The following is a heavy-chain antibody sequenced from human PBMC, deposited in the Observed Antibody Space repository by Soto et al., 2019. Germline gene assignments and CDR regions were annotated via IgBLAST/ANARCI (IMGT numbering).Heavy chain of an antibody. CDR1: GYTFTSYY. D-gene: IGHD6-13*01. J-gene: IGHJ1*01. Sequence: ASVKVSCKASGYTFTSYYMHWVRQAPGQGLEWMGIINPSGGSTSYAQKFQGRVTMTRDTSTSTVYMELSSLRSEDTAVYYCARDPSSYSSSWCGYFQHWGQGTLVTVSS. V-gene: IGHV1-46*01. CDR3: ARDPSSYSSSWCGYFQH. CDR2: INPSGGST.